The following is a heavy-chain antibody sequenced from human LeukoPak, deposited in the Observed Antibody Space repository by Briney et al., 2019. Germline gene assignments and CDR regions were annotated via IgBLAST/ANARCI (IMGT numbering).Heavy chain of an antibody. CDR3: VKQTGSTGENYFDP. D-gene: IGHD7-27*01. CDR2: IDPTDSYT. CDR1: GYSFDTHW. J-gene: IGHJ5*02. Sequence: GESLRISCKGSGYSFDTHWINWVRQKPGKCLEWMGRIDPTDSYTNFSPSFQGLVTMSVDKSISTAYLHWSSLEASDTAMYFCVKQTGSTGENYFDPWGQGTLVTVSS. V-gene: IGHV5-10-1*01.